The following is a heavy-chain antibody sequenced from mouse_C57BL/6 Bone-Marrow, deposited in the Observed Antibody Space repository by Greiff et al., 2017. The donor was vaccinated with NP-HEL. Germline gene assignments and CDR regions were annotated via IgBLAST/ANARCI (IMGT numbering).Heavy chain of an antibody. CDR3: ARCWDGYAMDY. Sequence: VQLQQSGAELVRPGTSVKMSCKASGYTFTNYWIGWAKQRPGHGLEWIGDIYPGGGYTNYNEKLKGKATLTADKSSSTAYMQFSSLTSEDSAIYYCARCWDGYAMDYWGQGTSVTVSS. CDR2: IYPGGGYT. V-gene: IGHV1-63*01. CDR1: GYTFTNYW. J-gene: IGHJ4*01. D-gene: IGHD4-1*01.